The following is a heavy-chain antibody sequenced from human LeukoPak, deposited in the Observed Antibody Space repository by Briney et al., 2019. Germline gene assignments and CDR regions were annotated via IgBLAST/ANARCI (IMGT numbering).Heavy chain of an antibody. V-gene: IGHV3-23*01. J-gene: IGHJ4*02. CDR1: GFSFSNYA. CDR2: ISGSGIST. D-gene: IGHD3-22*01. CDR3: AKASHYYDSSGYPEY. Sequence: GGSLRLSCAASGFSFSNYAMSWVRQAPGKGLEWVSSISGSGISTYYTDSVKGRFTISRDNSKNTLYLQMNSLRAEDTAVYYCAKASHYYDSSGYPEYWGQGTLVTVSS.